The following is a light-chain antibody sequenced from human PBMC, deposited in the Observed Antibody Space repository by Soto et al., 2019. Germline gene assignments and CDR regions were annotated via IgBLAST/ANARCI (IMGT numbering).Light chain of an antibody. CDR2: EVS. Sequence: QSVLTQPASVSGSPGQSITISCTGTSSDVGGYNYVSWYQQHPGKAPKLMIYEVSNRPSGVSNRFSGSKSGNTASLTISGLQAEDEDDYYCSSYTSSSPYVFGTGTKV. J-gene: IGLJ1*01. CDR3: SSYTSSSPYV. CDR1: SSDVGGYNY. V-gene: IGLV2-14*01.